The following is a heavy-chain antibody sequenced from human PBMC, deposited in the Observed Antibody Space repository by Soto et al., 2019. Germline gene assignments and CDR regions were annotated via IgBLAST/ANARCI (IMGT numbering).Heavy chain of an antibody. Sequence: QVQLVQSGAEVKKPVSSVKVSCKASGGTFSRYTFTWVRQAPGQGLEWMGRIIPIVDIPNYAQKFQGRVTITADNSTSTANMELSRLTSDDTAVYYCASHFTGVLVLGTSPPGGDNFGWDGWSHGTKGSVS. D-gene: IGHD2-8*02. V-gene: IGHV1-69*02. CDR3: ASHFTGVLVLGTSPPGGDNFGWDG. CDR1: GGTFSRYT. CDR2: IIPIVDIP. J-gene: IGHJ6*02.